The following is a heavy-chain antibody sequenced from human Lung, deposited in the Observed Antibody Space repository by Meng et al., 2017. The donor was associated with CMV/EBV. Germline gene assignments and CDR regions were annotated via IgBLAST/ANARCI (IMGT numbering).Heavy chain of an antibody. D-gene: IGHD6-13*01. CDR3: ARDHPPQSSSPPGVNWFDP. CDR2: INPTGGGT. Sequence: SVXVSXXASGYTFTSSYMNWVRQAPGQGLEWMGIINPTGGGTSYAQKFQGRVTMTRDTSTSTVYMELSSLRSEDTDVYYCARDHPPQSSSPPGVNWFDPWGQGTLVTVSS. J-gene: IGHJ5*02. V-gene: IGHV1-46*01. CDR1: GYTFTSSY.